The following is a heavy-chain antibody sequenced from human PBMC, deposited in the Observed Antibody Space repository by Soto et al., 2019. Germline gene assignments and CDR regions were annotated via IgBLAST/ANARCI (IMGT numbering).Heavy chain of an antibody. J-gene: IGHJ6*03. CDR3: ARILNAILTGYKLNYYYYMDV. V-gene: IGHV2-26*01. CDR2: IFSNDEK. Sequence: QVTLKESGPVLVNPTETLTLTCTVSGFSLSNARMGVSWIRQPPGKALEWLAHIFSNDEKSYSTSLTSRLTISKDTSKSQVVLTMTNMDPVETATYYCARILNAILTGYKLNYYYYMDVWGKGTTVTVSS. D-gene: IGHD3-9*01. CDR1: GFSLSNARMG.